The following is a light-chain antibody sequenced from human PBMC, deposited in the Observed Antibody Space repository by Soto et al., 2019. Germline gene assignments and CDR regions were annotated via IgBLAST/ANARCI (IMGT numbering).Light chain of an antibody. CDR2: DAS. V-gene: IGKV3-11*01. CDR3: QQRSNWPLT. J-gene: IGKJ5*01. Sequence: EIVLTQSPATLSLSPGERATLSCRASQTVSNFLGWYQQKYGQAPRLLIYDASSRATGIPARFSGSGSGTDFTPTISRQEPEDFASYYCQQRSNWPLTFGQGALLEIK. CDR1: QTVSNF.